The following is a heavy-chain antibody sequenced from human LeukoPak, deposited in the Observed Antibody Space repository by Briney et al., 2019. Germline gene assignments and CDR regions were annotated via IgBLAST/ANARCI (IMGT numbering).Heavy chain of an antibody. CDR3: ARLNDGIAAAGVDY. CDR2: INHSGST. D-gene: IGHD6-13*01. V-gene: IGHV4-34*01. CDR1: GGSFSGYY. J-gene: IGHJ4*02. Sequence: PSETLSLTCAVYGGSFSGYYWSWIRQPPGKGLEWIGEINHSGSTNYNPSLKSRVTISVDTSKNQFSLKLSSVTAADTAVYYCARLNDGIAAAGVDYWGQGTLVTVSS.